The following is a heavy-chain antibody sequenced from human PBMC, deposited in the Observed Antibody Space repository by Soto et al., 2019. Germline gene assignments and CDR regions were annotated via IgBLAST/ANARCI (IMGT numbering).Heavy chain of an antibody. CDR2: IIPILGIA. J-gene: IGHJ5*02. V-gene: IGHV1-69*02. D-gene: IGHD3-3*01. CDR1: GGTFSSYT. CDR3: ARALHYDFWSGPGGLNWFDP. Sequence: SVKVSCKASGGTFSSYTISWVRQAPGQGLEWMGRIIPILGIANYAQKFQGRVTITADKSTSTAYMELSSLRSEDTAVYYCARALHYDFWSGPGGLNWFDPWGQGTLVTVSS.